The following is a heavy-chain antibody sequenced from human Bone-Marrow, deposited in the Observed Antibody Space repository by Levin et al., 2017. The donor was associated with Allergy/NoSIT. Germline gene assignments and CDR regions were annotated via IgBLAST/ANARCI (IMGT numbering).Heavy chain of an antibody. CDR1: GYTFSDYS. V-gene: IGHV1-2*02. CDR3: ARDNLLRGFDS. D-gene: IGHD2-15*01. CDR2: INPQSGGA. J-gene: IGHJ4*02. Sequence: ASVKVSCKASGYTFSDYSIHWVRQAPGQGLEWLAWINPQSGGANYAPKFRGRVTTTRDTSISTAYMQVSGLRSDDTAIYYCARDNLLRGFDSWGQGALVTVSS.